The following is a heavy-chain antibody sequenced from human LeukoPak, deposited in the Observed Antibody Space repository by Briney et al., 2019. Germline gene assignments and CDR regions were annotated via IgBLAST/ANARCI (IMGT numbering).Heavy chain of an antibody. CDR2: MYYSGIT. Sequence: SETLSLTCTVSGGSISSYYWSWIRQPPGKGLEWIGYMYYSGITNYNPSLKSRVTISVDTFKNQFSLRLRSVTAADTAVYYCARHTTYGALDYWGQGTLVTVSS. D-gene: IGHD4-17*01. CDR1: GGSISSYY. J-gene: IGHJ4*02. V-gene: IGHV4-59*01. CDR3: ARHTTYGALDY.